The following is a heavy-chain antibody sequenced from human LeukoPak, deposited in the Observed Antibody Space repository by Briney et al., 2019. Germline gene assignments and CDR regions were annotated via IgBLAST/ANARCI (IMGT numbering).Heavy chain of an antibody. V-gene: IGHV4-34*01. CDR3: ARGPRPWTYDGSGYYSFAWGYYFDY. Sequence: SETLSLTCAVYGGSFSVYYWSWIRQPPGKGLEWIGEINHSGSTNYNPSLKSRVTISVDTSKNQFSLKLSSVTAADTAVYYCARGPRPWTYDGSGYYSFAWGYYFDYWGQGTLVTVSS. CDR1: GGSFSVYY. J-gene: IGHJ4*02. CDR2: INHSGST. D-gene: IGHD3-22*01.